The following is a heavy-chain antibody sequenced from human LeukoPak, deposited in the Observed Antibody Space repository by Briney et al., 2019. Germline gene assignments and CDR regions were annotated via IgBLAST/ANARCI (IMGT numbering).Heavy chain of an antibody. Sequence: ASVKVSCKASGYTFTGYYVHWVRQAPGQGLEWMGWINPNSGGTNYAQKFQGRVTMTRDTSISTAYMELSRLRSDDTAVYYCARDPEMATITVGRWGQGTLVTVSS. D-gene: IGHD5-24*01. CDR2: INPNSGGT. V-gene: IGHV1-2*02. CDR3: ARDPEMATITVGR. CDR1: GYTFTGYY. J-gene: IGHJ4*02.